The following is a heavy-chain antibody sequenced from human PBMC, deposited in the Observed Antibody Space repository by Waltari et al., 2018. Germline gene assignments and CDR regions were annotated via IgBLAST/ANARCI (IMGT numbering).Heavy chain of an antibody. CDR2: IYYSGST. Sequence: QLQLQESGPGLVKPSETLSLTCTVSGGSLSSSSSYWGWIRQPPGKGLEWIGSIYYSGSTYYNPSLKSRVTISVDTSKNQFSLKLSSVTAADTAVYYCARTLWSDAFDIWGQGTMVTVSS. CDR1: GGSLSSSSSY. J-gene: IGHJ3*02. D-gene: IGHD3-10*01. V-gene: IGHV4-39*07. CDR3: ARTLWSDAFDI.